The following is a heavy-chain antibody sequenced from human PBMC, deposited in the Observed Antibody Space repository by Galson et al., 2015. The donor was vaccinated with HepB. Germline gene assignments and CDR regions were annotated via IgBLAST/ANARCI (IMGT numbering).Heavy chain of an antibody. J-gene: IGHJ4*02. Sequence: SLRLSCAASGFTFSSYSMNWVRQAPGKGLEWVSYISSSSSTIYYADSVKGRFTISRDNAKNSLYLQMNSLRAEDTAVYYCARRLSGYPVDYWGQGTLVTVSS. CDR1: GFTFSSYS. D-gene: IGHD6-25*01. V-gene: IGHV3-48*01. CDR3: ARRLSGYPVDY. CDR2: ISSSSSTI.